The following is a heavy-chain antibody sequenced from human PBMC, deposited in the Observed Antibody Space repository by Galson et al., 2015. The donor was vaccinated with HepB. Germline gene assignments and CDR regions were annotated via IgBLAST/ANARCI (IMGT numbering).Heavy chain of an antibody. CDR2: IEYDGRHQ. J-gene: IGHJ2*01. CDR3: AKDPGIAVAGYVPWYYDL. Sequence: SLRLSCAASGFTFSSYGMHWVRQAPGKGLEWVACIEYDGRHQHYADSVKGRLTIFRDNSKNTLYLQMNSLRAEDTAVYYCAKDPGIAVAGYVPWYYDLWGRGTLVTVSS. D-gene: IGHD6-19*01. CDR1: GFTFSSYG. V-gene: IGHV3-30*02.